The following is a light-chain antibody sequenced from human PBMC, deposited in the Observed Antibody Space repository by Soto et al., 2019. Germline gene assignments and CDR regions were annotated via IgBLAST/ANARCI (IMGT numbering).Light chain of an antibody. Sequence: EIVLTQSPASLSFSPGKRATLACRASQSVGTYLAWYQQRPGQPPRLLIYDASNRATGIPARFSGSGSGTDFTLTISSLEPEDFAVYYCQQRNSWPLTFGGGTKVE. J-gene: IGKJ4*01. V-gene: IGKV3-11*01. CDR1: QSVGTY. CDR3: QQRNSWPLT. CDR2: DAS.